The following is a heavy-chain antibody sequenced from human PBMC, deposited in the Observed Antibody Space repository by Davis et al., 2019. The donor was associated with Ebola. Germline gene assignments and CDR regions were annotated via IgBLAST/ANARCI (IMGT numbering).Heavy chain of an antibody. J-gene: IGHJ5*02. Sequence: LRLSCVVSGDSVSIGGYSWNWVRQPPGQRLEWIGYILYTGRTHYNPSLKSRLTMSIDTSRNQLSLNLSSVTAADTAVYFCVRGRDYGDYRWFDPWGQGILVTVSS. V-gene: IGHV4-30-4*07. CDR2: ILYTGRT. CDR1: GDSVSIGGYS. D-gene: IGHD4-17*01. CDR3: VRGRDYGDYRWFDP.